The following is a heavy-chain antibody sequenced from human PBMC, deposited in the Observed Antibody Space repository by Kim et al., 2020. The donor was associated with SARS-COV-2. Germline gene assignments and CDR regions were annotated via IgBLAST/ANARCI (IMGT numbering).Heavy chain of an antibody. D-gene: IGHD6-13*01. Sequence: SETLSLTCTVSGGSISSGGYYWSWIRQHPGKGLEWIGYIYYSGSTYYNPSLKRRVTISVDTSKNQFSLKLSSVTAADTAVYCCARVPRPHRVEYSSSWYSFAYWGQGTLVTVSS. CDR2: IYYSGST. V-gene: IGHV4-31*03. J-gene: IGHJ4*02. CDR3: ARVPRPHRVEYSSSWYSFAY. CDR1: GGSISSGGYY.